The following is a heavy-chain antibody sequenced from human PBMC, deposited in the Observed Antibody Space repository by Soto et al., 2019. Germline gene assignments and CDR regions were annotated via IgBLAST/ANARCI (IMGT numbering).Heavy chain of an antibody. CDR1: GFTFSSYA. D-gene: IGHD2-2*01. Sequence: GGSLRLSCAASGFTFSSYAMSWVRQAPGKGLEWVSAISGSGGSTYYADSVKGRFTISRDNSKNTLYLQMNSLRAEDTAVYYCAKDRVYQLPAENWFDPWGQGTLVTVSS. J-gene: IGHJ5*02. V-gene: IGHV3-23*01. CDR3: AKDRVYQLPAENWFDP. CDR2: ISGSGGST.